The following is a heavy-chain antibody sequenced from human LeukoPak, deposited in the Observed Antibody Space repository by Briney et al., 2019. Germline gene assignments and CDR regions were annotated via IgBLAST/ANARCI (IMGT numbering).Heavy chain of an antibody. Sequence: SETLSLTCTVSGGSISSYYWSWIRQPAGKGLEWIGRIYTSGSTNYNPSLKSRVTISVDTSKNQFSLKLSSVTAADTAVYYCARARGGTIYYYYGLDVWGQGTTVTVSS. CDR3: ARARGGTIYYYYGLDV. J-gene: IGHJ6*02. CDR2: IYTSGST. D-gene: IGHD1-7*01. CDR1: GGSISSYY. V-gene: IGHV4-4*07.